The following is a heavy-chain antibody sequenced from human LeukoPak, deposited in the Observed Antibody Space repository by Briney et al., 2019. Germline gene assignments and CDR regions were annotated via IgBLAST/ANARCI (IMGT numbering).Heavy chain of an antibody. V-gene: IGHV4-30-4*01. CDR1: GGSISSGDYY. CDR3: AREVYYYDSSGD. J-gene: IGHJ4*02. CDR2: IYYSGST. Sequence: PSETLSLTCTVSGGSISSGDYYWSWIRQPPGKGLGWIGYIYYSGSTYYNPSLKSRVTISVDTSKNQFSLKLSSVTAADTAVYYCAREVYYYDSSGDWGQGTLVTVSS. D-gene: IGHD3-22*01.